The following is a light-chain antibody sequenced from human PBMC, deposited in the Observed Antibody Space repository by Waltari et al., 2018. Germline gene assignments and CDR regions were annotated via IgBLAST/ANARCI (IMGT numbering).Light chain of an antibody. J-gene: IGLJ1*01. CDR2: EGS. V-gene: IGLV2-23*01. CDR3: CSYAGSSTFYV. CDR1: SSDVGSSNL. Sequence: QSALTQPASVSGSPGQSITISCPGTSSDVGSSNLVSWYQQYPGKAPKLMIYEGSKRPSGVSNRFSGSKSGNTASLTISGLQAEDEADYYCCSYAGSSTFYVFGTGTKVTVL.